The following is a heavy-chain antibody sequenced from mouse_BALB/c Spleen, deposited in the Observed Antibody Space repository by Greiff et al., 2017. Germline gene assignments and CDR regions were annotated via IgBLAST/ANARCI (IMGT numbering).Heavy chain of an antibody. D-gene: IGHD2-14*01. V-gene: IGHV5-17*02. Sequence: DVKLVESGGGLVQPGGSRKLSCAASGFTFSSFGMHRVRQAPEKGLEWVAYISSGSSTIYYADTVKGRFTISRDNPKNTLFLQMTSLRSEDTAMYYCARSHYYRYDRDYAMDYWGQGTSVTVSS. CDR2: ISSGSSTI. CDR3: ARSHYYRYDRDYAMDY. CDR1: GFTFSSFG. J-gene: IGHJ4*01.